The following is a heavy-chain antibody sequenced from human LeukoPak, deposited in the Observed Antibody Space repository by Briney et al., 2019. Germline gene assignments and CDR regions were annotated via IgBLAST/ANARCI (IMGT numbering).Heavy chain of an antibody. J-gene: IGHJ6*03. CDR2: IYYNGIT. CDR1: GGLITTSIHY. D-gene: IGHD3-10*01. Sequence: SETLSLTCSVSGGLITTSIHYWAWIRQPPGKGLEWIASIYYNGITYYNASLESRVTMSVDTSKNQFSLKLSSVTAADTAVYYCARGYPPRTYYYGSGSYYSRYSYMDVWGKGTTVTVSS. V-gene: IGHV4-39*01. CDR3: ARGYPPRTYYYGSGSYYSRYSYMDV.